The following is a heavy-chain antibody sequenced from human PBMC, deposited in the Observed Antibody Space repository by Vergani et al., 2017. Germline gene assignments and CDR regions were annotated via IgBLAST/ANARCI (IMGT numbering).Heavy chain of an antibody. Sequence: VQLLESGGGLAQPGGSLRLSCAASGFKFSDHYMSWIRQAPGKGLEWVSHISPGASTVSYTDSVTGRFTVSRDNDNNSLTLDMTTLRVEDTAVYYFAKNPGRSTTRHYYARDVWGQGTTVTVSS. CDR1: GFKFSDHY. D-gene: IGHD1-1*01. CDR3: AKNPGRSTTRHYYARDV. J-gene: IGHJ6*02. CDR2: ISPGASTV. V-gene: IGHV3-11*04.